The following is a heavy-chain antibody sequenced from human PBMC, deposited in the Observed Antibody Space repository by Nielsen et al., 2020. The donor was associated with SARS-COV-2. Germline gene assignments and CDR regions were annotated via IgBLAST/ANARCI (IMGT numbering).Heavy chain of an antibody. CDR2: ISSSSSYI. D-gene: IGHD3-9*01. CDR1: GFTFSSYS. CDR3: AKGLGYYDILTGSPGMDV. J-gene: IGHJ6*02. V-gene: IGHV3-21*01. Sequence: GESLKISCAASGFTFSSYSMNWVRQAPGKGLEWVSSISSSSSYIYYADSVKGRFTISRDNSKNTLYLQMNSLRAEDTAVYYCAKGLGYYDILTGSPGMDVWGQGTTVTVSS.